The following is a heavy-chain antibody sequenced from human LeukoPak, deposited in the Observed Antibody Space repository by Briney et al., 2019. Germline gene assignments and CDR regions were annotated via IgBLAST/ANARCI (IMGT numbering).Heavy chain of an antibody. J-gene: IGHJ6*03. D-gene: IGHD2-2*01. CDR1: GFTFSDYY. V-gene: IGHV3-11*06. CDR2: ISSSSSYI. Sequence: PGGSLRLSCAASGFTFSDYYMSWIRQAPGKGLEWVSSISSSSSYIYYADSVKGRFTISRDNAKNSLYLQMDSLRAEDTAVYYCAREMEIVVPAAISNYYYYYMDVWGKGTTVTVSS. CDR3: AREMEIVVPAAISNYYYYYMDV.